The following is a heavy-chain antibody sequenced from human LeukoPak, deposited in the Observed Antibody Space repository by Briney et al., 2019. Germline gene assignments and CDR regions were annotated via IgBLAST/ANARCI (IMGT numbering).Heavy chain of an antibody. CDR3: ARVYDPYYDFCGMYF. J-gene: IGHJ6*02. CDR2: INTSGGST. D-gene: IGHD2-8*01. CDR1: GYTFTSYY. Sequence: SVKVSCKASGYTFTSYYMNWVRQAPGQGVEWMGIINTSGGSTSYAQKFQGRVTMTRGTSTSTVYMELSSLRSEDTAVYYCARVYDPYYDFCGMYFWGQGTTFTVSS. V-gene: IGHV1-46*01.